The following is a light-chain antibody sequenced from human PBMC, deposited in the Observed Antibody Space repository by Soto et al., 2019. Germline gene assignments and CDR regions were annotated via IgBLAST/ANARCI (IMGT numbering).Light chain of an antibody. Sequence: DIQMTQSPSTLSASVGDRVTITCRASQSISTWLAWYQQKPGKAPKLLIYDASSLESGVPSRFSGSGSGTEFTLTSSSLQPDDFATYYCQPYNSYGRCGKGTKVDIK. CDR3: QPYNSYGR. CDR2: DAS. J-gene: IGKJ1*01. CDR1: QSISTW. V-gene: IGKV1-5*01.